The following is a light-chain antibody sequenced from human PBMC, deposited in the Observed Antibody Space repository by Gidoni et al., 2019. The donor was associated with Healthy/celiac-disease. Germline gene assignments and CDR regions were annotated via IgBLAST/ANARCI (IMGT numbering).Light chain of an antibody. J-gene: IGLJ2*01. CDR1: SANIGAGYD. CDR3: QSYESNLSGSVV. Sequence: QSLLTQPPSVSRAPRQTVAIPCTGSSANIGAGYDVQWYQQLPGTAPKLLIYGNSNRPSGVADGFSGSKFGTSASLAITGLQAEDEADYYYQSYESNLSGSVVFGGGTKLTVL. V-gene: IGLV1-40*01. CDR2: GNS.